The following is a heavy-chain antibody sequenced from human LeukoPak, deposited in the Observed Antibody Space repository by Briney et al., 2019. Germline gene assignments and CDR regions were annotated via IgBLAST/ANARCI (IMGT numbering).Heavy chain of an antibody. D-gene: IGHD5-12*01. V-gene: IGHV1-8*01. CDR1: GYTFTSYD. Sequence: VASVKVSCKASGYTFTSYDINWVRQATGQGLEWMGWMNPNSGNTGYAQKFQGRVTMTRNTSISTAYMELSSLRSEDTAVYYCARGDGYLHHNDYWGQGTLVTVSS. CDR2: MNPNSGNT. J-gene: IGHJ4*02. CDR3: ARGDGYLHHNDY.